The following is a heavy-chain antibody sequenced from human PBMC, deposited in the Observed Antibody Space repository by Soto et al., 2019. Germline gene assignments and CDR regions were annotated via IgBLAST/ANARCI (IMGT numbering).Heavy chain of an antibody. D-gene: IGHD6-6*01. CDR1: GASFSGYY. CDR2: INHSGST. J-gene: IGHJ4*02. Sequence: SETLSVTXSVYGASFSGYYLSWIRKSPGKGLEWIGEINHSGSTHYNPSLKSRLTFSIDESQSQFYMMLTSVTAADTALYFCARGHSTSGYDSWGQGSLVTVSS. CDR3: ARGHSTSGYDS. V-gene: IGHV4-34*01.